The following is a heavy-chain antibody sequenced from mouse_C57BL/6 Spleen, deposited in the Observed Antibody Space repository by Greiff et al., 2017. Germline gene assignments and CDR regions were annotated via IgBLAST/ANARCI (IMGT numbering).Heavy chain of an antibody. D-gene: IGHD1-1*02. CDR2: IYPGSGST. J-gene: IGHJ4*01. V-gene: IGHV1-55*01. Sequence: VQLQQSGAELVKPGASVKMSCKASGYTFTSYWITWVKQRPGQGLEWIGDIYPGSGSTNYNEKFKSKATLTVDTSSSTAYMQLSSLTSEDSAVYYCARRGGDYAMDYWGQGTSVTVSS. CDR1: GYTFTSYW. CDR3: ARRGGDYAMDY.